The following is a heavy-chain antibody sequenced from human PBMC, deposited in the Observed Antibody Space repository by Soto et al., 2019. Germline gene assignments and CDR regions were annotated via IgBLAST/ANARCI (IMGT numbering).Heavy chain of an antibody. Sequence: GGSLRLSCAASGFTFSSYWMSWVRQAPGKGLEWVANIKKDGSEKYYVDSVKGRFTISRDNAKNSLYLQMNSLRAEDTAVYYCARGTTSGYSGYAFDYWGKGNLVTVSS. CDR3: ARGTTSGYSGYAFDY. CDR1: GFTFSSYW. CDR2: IKKDGSEK. V-gene: IGHV3-7*01. D-gene: IGHD5-12*01. J-gene: IGHJ4*02.